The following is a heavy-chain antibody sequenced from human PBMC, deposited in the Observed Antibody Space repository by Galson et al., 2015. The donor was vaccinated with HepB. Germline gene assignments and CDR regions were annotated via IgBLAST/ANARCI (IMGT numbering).Heavy chain of an antibody. D-gene: IGHD3-9*01. CDR3: ARHVPVLTSYYGGFDY. CDR2: INPNSGGT. Sequence: SVKVSCKASGYTFTGYYMHWVRQAPGQGLEWMGWINPNSGGTNYAQGFTGRFVFSLDTSVNTAYLQISNLKTEDTAVYYCARHVPVLTSYYGGFDYWGQGTLVPVSS. CDR1: GYTFTGYY. V-gene: IGHV7-4-1*02. J-gene: IGHJ4*02.